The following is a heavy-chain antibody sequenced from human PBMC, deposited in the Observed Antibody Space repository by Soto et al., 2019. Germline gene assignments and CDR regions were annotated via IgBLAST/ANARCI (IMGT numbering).Heavy chain of an antibody. V-gene: IGHV1-2*04. CDR1: GYTFTGYY. CDR3: ARDFLCSGGSCYSDY. Sequence: ASVKVSCKASGYTFTGYYMHWVRQAPGQGLEWMGWINPNSGGTNYAQKFQGWVTMTRDTSISTAYMELSRLRSDDTAVYYCARDFLCSGGSCYSDYWGQGTLVTVSS. J-gene: IGHJ4*02. CDR2: INPNSGGT. D-gene: IGHD2-15*01.